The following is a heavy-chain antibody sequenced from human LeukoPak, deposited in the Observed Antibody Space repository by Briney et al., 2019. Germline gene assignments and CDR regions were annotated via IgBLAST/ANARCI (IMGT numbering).Heavy chain of an antibody. CDR2: ISSNGGST. J-gene: IGHJ4*02. CDR1: GFTFSSYA. CDR3: ARDRTGIVGATAYFDY. V-gene: IGHV3-64*01. Sequence: GGSLRLSCAASGFTFSSYAMHWVRQAPGKGLEYVSAISSNGGSTYYANSVKGRSTISRDNSKNTLYLQMGSLRAEDMAVYYCARDRTGIVGATAYFDYWGQGTLVTVSS. D-gene: IGHD1-26*01.